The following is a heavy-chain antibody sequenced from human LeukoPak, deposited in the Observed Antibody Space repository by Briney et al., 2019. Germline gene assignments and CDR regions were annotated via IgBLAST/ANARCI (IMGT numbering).Heavy chain of an antibody. Sequence: GASVKVSCKASGYTFTSYYMHWVRQAPGQGLEWMGIINPSGGSTSYAQKFQGRVTMTRDTSTSTVYMELSSLRSEDTAVYYCAREGEALLWFGELQNYFDYWGQGTLVTVSS. D-gene: IGHD3-10*01. V-gene: IGHV1-46*01. CDR3: AREGEALLWFGELQNYFDY. J-gene: IGHJ4*02. CDR2: INPSGGST. CDR1: GYTFTSYY.